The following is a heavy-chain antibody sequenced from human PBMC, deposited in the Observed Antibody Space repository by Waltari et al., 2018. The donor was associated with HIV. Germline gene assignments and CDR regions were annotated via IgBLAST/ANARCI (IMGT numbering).Heavy chain of an antibody. CDR1: GFTFSRYD. V-gene: IGHV3-30*01. Sequence: QVQLVESGGGVVQPGRSLRLSCAASGFTFSRYDMHWVRQAPGKGRDWVAVISYDGSNKYYADSVKGPFTISRDNSKNTLYLQMNSLRAEDTAVYYCARDQTMTRAFDIWGQGTMVTVSS. CDR2: ISYDGSNK. CDR3: ARDQTMTRAFDI. D-gene: IGHD3-22*01. J-gene: IGHJ3*02.